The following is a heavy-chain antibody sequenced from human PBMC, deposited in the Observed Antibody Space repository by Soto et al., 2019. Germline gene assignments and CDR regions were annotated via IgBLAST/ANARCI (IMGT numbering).Heavy chain of an antibody. Sequence: SLRLSCAASGFTFSTYSMHWVRQAPGKGLEWVAGISSDGSNKYYADSVKGRFTISRDNSKDTLYLQMNSLRAEDTAVFYCAREGLYFDSTGYPYYFDYWGQGTLVTVSS. J-gene: IGHJ4*02. V-gene: IGHV3-30*04. CDR1: GFTFSTYS. D-gene: IGHD3-22*01. CDR3: AREGLYFDSTGYPYYFDY. CDR2: ISSDGSNK.